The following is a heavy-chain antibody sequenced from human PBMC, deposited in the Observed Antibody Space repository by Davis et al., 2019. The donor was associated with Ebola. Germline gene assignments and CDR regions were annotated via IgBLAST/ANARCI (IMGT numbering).Heavy chain of an antibody. CDR2: ISTYNGKT. D-gene: IGHD4-17*01. V-gene: IGHV1-18*01. CDR3: AISTAHDAFDV. Sequence: ASVKVSCKASGYTFTSYDINWVRQAPGQGLEWMGWISTYNGKTNYGQRLPGRVTMTTDTSTSTAYMELRGLRSDDTAVYYCAISTAHDAFDVWGQGTTVTVSS. J-gene: IGHJ3*01. CDR1: GYTFTSYD.